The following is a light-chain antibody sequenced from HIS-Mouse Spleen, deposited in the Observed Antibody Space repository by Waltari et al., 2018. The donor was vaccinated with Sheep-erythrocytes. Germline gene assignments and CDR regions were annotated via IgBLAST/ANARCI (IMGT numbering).Light chain of an antibody. J-gene: IGKJ2*01. CDR2: DAS. Sequence: EIVFTQSPATLSLSPGDRATLSCRASPSVSSYLAWYQQKPGQAPRRLIYDASNRATGIPARFSGSVSGTDFTLTISSLEPEDFAVYYCQQRSNWYTFGQGTKLEIK. V-gene: IGKV3-11*01. CDR3: QQRSNWYT. CDR1: PSVSSY.